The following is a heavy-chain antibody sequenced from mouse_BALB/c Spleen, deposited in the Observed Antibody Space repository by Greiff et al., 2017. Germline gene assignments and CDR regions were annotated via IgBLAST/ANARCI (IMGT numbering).Heavy chain of an antibody. J-gene: IGHJ3*01. CDR1: GFTFNTYA. D-gene: IGHD2-4*01. Sequence: EVKLMESGGGLVQPKGSLKLSCAASGFTFNTYAMHWVCQAPGKGLEWVARIRSKSNNYATYYADSVKDRFTISRDDSQSMLYLQMNNLKTEDTAMYYCVRGDYDYDEGFAYWGQGTLVTVSA. CDR3: VRGDYDYDEGFAY. CDR2: IRSKSNNYAT. V-gene: IGHV10-3*03.